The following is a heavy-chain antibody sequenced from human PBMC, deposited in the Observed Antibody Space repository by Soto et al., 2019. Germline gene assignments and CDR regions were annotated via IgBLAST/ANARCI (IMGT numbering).Heavy chain of an antibody. CDR3: ARYGGKGAPYGMDV. CDR2: IYYSGST. Sequence: QVQLQESGPGLVKPSQTLSLTCTVSGGSISSGGYYWSWIRQHPGKGLEWIGYIYYSGSTYYNPSLKRRVTIAVDTSKNQFSLKLSSVTAADTAVYYCARYGGKGAPYGMDVWGQGTTVTVSS. D-gene: IGHD6-13*01. CDR1: GGSISSGGYY. J-gene: IGHJ6*02. V-gene: IGHV4-31*03.